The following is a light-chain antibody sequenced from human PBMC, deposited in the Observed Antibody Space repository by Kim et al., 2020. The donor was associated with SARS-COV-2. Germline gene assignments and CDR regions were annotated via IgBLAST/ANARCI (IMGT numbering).Light chain of an antibody. CDR3: QQYNSYALT. Sequence: ASVGDRVTITCRASQSISSWLAWYQQKPGKAPKLLIYDASSLESGVPSRLSGSGSGTEFTLTISSLQPDDFATYYCQQYNSYALTFGGGTKVDIK. CDR1: QSISSW. CDR2: DAS. V-gene: IGKV1-5*01. J-gene: IGKJ4*01.